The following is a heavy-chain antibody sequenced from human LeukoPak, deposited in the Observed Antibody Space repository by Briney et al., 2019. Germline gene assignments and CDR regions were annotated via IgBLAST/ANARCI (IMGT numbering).Heavy chain of an antibody. J-gene: IGHJ5*02. CDR3: AREYYDFWSGYLGP. CDR2: INPNSGGT. CDR1: GYTFTGYY. V-gene: IGHV1-2*02. Sequence: ASVKVSCKASGYTFTGYYMHWVRQAPGQGLEWMGWINPNSGGTNYAQKFQGRVTMTRDTSISTAYVELGRLRSDDTAVYYCAREYYDFWSGYLGPWGQGTLVTVSS. D-gene: IGHD3-3*01.